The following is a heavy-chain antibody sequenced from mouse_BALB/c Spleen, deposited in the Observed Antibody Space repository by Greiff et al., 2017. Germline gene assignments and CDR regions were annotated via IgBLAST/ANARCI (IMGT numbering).Heavy chain of an antibody. D-gene: IGHD2-10*02. CDR1: GYTFTSYW. CDR2: IYPGRGIT. Sequence: QGHVKQPGAELVKPGASVKMSCKASGYTFTSYWINWVKQRPGQGLEWIGDIYPGRGITNYNEKFKSKATLTLDTSSSTAYMQLSSLTSEDSAVYYCSRSRSYGNYCAMDYWGQGTSVTVSS. CDR3: SRSRSYGNYCAMDY. V-gene: IGHV1-55*01. J-gene: IGHJ4*01.